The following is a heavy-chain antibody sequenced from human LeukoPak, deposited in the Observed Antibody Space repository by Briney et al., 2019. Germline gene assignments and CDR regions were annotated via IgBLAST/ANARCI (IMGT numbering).Heavy chain of an antibody. V-gene: IGHV3-23*01. CDR3: AKNDYVWGSYRYADY. CDR2: ISGSGGST. Sequence: PGGSLGLSCAASGFTFSSYAMSWVRQAPGKGLEWVSAISGSGGSTYYADSVKGRFTISRDNSKNTLYLQMNSLRAEDTAVYYCAKNDYVWGSYRYADYWGQGTLVTVSS. D-gene: IGHD3-16*02. J-gene: IGHJ4*02. CDR1: GFTFSSYA.